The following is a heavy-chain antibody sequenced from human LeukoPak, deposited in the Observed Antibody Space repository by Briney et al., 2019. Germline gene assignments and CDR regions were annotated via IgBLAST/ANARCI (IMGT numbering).Heavy chain of an antibody. CDR2: IYRSGST. J-gene: IGHJ6*03. CDR1: GYSISSGYY. CDR3: ARDGGNRGRYCSGGSCYGIPYYYYMDV. D-gene: IGHD2-15*01. V-gene: IGHV4-38-2*02. Sequence: SETLSLTCTVSGYSISSGYYWGWIRQPPGKGLEWIGSIYRSGSTYNKPSLKSRISISLDTSKNQFSLKLSSVTAADTAVYYCARDGGNRGRYCSGGSCYGIPYYYYMDVWGKGTTVTISS.